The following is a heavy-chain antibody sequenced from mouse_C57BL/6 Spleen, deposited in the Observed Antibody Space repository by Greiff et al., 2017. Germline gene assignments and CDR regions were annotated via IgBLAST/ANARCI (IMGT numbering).Heavy chain of an antibody. CDR2: INPNNGGT. J-gene: IGHJ3*01. CDR3: ARRPYYYGSSYPFAY. Sequence: EVQLQQSGPELVKPGASVKISCKASGYTFTDYYMNWVKQSHGKSLEWIGDINPNNGGTSYNQKFKGKATLTVDKSSSTAYMELRSLTSEDSAVYYSARRPYYYGSSYPFAYWGQGTLVTVSA. V-gene: IGHV1-26*01. D-gene: IGHD1-1*01. CDR1: GYTFTDYY.